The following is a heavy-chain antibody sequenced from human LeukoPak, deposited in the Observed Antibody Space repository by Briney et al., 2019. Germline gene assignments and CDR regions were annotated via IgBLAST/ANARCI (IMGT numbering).Heavy chain of an antibody. V-gene: IGHV3-7*01. CDR2: IKQDGSEI. CDR1: GFTFSSLW. Sequence: GGSLRLSCAVSGFTFSSLWMTWVRQAPGKGLEWVANIKQDGSEIYYVDSVKGRFTISRDNAKNSLYLQMNSLRVEDTAVYYCASGSGFLFDHWGQGTLVTVSS. J-gene: IGHJ4*02. CDR3: ASGSGFLFDH. D-gene: IGHD6-19*01.